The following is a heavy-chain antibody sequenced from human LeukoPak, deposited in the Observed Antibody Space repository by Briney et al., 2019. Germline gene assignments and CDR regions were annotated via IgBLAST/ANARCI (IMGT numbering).Heavy chain of an antibody. Sequence: GGSLRLSRAASGFTVSSNNMSWVRQAPGKGLEWVSAIYSGGSTYYADSAKGRFTISRDNSKNTLYLQMNSRRAEDTAVYYCSAWYLTEGAFDIWGQGTMVTVSS. J-gene: IGHJ3*02. CDR3: SAWYLTEGAFDI. D-gene: IGHD2-15*01. CDR1: GFTVSSNN. CDR2: IYSGGST. V-gene: IGHV3-53*01.